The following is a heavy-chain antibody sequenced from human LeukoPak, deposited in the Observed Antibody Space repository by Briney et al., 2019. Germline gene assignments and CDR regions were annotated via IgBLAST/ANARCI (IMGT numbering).Heavy chain of an antibody. V-gene: IGHV3-23*01. J-gene: IGHJ4*02. CDR3: AKEAEGITMVRGVIITGDY. Sequence: GGSLRLSCAASGFTFSSYAMSWVRQAPGKGLEWVSAISGSGGSTYYADSVKGRFTISRDNSKNTLYLQMSSLRAEDTAVYYCAKEAEGITMVRGVIITGDYWGQGTLVTVSS. CDR2: ISGSGGST. CDR1: GFTFSSYA. D-gene: IGHD3-10*01.